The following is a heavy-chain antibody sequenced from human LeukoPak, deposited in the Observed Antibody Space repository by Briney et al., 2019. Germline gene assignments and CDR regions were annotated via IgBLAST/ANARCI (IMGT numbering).Heavy chain of an antibody. J-gene: IGHJ4*02. V-gene: IGHV1-69*13. CDR2: IIPIFGTA. D-gene: IGHD5-12*01. Sequence: ASVKVSCKASGGTFSSYAISWVRQAPGQGLEWMGGIIPIFGTANYAQKFQGRVTITADESTSTAYMELSSLRSEDTAVYYCAGVIGYSGYETFDYWGQGTLVTVSS. CDR3: AGVIGYSGYETFDY. CDR1: GGTFSSYA.